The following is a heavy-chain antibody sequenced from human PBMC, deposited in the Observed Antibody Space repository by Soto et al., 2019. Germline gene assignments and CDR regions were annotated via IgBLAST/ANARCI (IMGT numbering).Heavy chain of an antibody. V-gene: IGHV4-39*07. CDR1: GGSISSSSYY. J-gene: IGHJ4*02. Sequence: PSETLSLTCTVSGGSISSSSYYWGWIRQPPGKGLEWIGSIYYSGSTYYNPSLKSRVTISVDTSKNQFSLKLSSVTAADTAVYYCARGSISGAFYFDYWGQGTLVTVSS. CDR2: IYYSGST. CDR3: ARGSISGAFYFDY. D-gene: IGHD1-26*01.